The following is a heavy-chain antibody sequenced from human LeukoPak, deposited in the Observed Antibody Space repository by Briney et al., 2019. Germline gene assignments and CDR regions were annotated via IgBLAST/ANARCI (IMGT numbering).Heavy chain of an antibody. CDR3: ARSLVRYKWNWFDP. Sequence: KSSETLSLTCTVSGGSISSYYWSWIRQPPGKGLEWIGYIYYSGSTNYNPSLKSRVTISVDTSKNQFSLKLSSVTAADTAVYYCARSLVRYKWNWFDPWGQGTLVTVSS. CDR1: GGSISSYY. J-gene: IGHJ5*02. V-gene: IGHV4-59*01. CDR2: IYYSGST. D-gene: IGHD1-1*01.